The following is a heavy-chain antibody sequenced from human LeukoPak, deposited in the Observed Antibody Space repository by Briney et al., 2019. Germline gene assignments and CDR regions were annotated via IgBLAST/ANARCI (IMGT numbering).Heavy chain of an antibody. V-gene: IGHV3-30*02. CDR2: IGNDGRDQ. CDR1: GFTFSSYA. Sequence: GGSLRLSCAASGFTFSSYAMSWVRQAPGKGLEWVAIIGNDGRDQHYSESVKGRFTISRDNSKNTLFLQLNSLRPEDTALYLCARDLMWGFDYWGQGTLVTVSS. D-gene: IGHD7-27*01. J-gene: IGHJ4*02. CDR3: ARDLMWGFDY.